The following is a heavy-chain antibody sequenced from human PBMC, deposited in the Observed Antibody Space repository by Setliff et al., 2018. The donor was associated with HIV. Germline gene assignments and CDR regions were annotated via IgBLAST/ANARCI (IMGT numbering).Heavy chain of an antibody. CDR2: VYWNDNK. D-gene: IGHD6-25*01. CDR1: GFSLSSNGVS. J-gene: IGHJ4*02. Sequence: SGPTLVNPTQTLTLTCTFSGFSLSSNGVSVGWIRQAPGKAPEWLALVYWNDNKQYSPSLRTRVTVTKDTSRNRVVLTMTDLDPVDTATYYCAHSGREVSGPYFDYWGQGTPVTVSS. V-gene: IGHV2-5*01. CDR3: AHSGREVSGPYFDY.